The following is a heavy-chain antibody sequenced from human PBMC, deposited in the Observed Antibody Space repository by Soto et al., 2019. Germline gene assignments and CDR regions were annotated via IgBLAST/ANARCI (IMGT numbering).Heavy chain of an antibody. Sequence: GGSLRLSCAASGFSFSTYGMHWVRQAPGKGLEWVAVVWSNGVNNYYADSVRGRFTISRDNSKNSLYLQMNSLKAEDTAVYYCVRERGPFDDFDIWGQGTMVTVSS. CDR1: GFSFSTYG. V-gene: IGHV3-33*01. CDR3: VRERGPFDDFDI. J-gene: IGHJ3*02. CDR2: VWSNGVNN.